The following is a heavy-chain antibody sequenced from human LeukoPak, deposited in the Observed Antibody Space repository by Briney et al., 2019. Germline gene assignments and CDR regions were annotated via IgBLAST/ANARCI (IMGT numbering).Heavy chain of an antibody. Sequence: SSVKVSCKASGGTFSSYAISWVRQAPGQGLEWMGGFIPIFGTANYAQKFQGRVTIIADKSTSTAYMELNSLSSEDTAVYYCARSSIIAAAGPYYFDHWGKGTLVTVSS. CDR3: ARSSIIAAAGPYYFDH. CDR2: FIPIFGTA. D-gene: IGHD6-13*01. V-gene: IGHV1-69*06. J-gene: IGHJ4*02. CDR1: GGTFSSYA.